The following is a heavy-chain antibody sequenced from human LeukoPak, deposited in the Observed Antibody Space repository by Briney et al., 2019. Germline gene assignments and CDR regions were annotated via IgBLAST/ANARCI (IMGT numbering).Heavy chain of an antibody. Sequence: PGGSLRLSCAASGFTFSSYSMNWVRQAPGKGLEWVSSISSSSSYIYYADSVKGRFTISRDNAKNSLYLQMNSLRAEDTAVYYCGRDGAITVIRGPLDYWGQGTLVTVSS. CDR2: ISSSSSYI. CDR3: GRDGAITVIRGPLDY. J-gene: IGHJ4*02. D-gene: IGHD3-10*01. V-gene: IGHV3-21*01. CDR1: GFTFSSYS.